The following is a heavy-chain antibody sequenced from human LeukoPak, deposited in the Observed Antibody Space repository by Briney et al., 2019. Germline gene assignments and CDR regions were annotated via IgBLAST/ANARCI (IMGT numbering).Heavy chain of an antibody. CDR2: IYSGGST. D-gene: IGHD5-12*01. J-gene: IGHJ4*02. CDR1: GFTVSSNY. Sequence: GGSLRLSCAASGFTVSSNYMSWVRQAPGKGLEWVSVIYSGGSTYYADSVKGRFTISRDNSKNTLYLQMNSLRAEDTAVYYCARGRGYSGYDWFDYWGQGTLVTVSS. V-gene: IGHV3-53*01. CDR3: ARGRGYSGYDWFDY.